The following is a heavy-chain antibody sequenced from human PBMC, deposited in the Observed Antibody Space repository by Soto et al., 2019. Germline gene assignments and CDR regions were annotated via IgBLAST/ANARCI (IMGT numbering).Heavy chain of an antibody. CDR3: AKDKIVVVVAANHDAFDI. Sequence: GVSLRLCCAAAGFTFSSYAMSWVRQAPGKGLEWVSAISGSGGRTYYADPVKGRFTISRDNSKNTLYVQMNSLRAEDTAVYYCAKDKIVVVVAANHDAFDIWGQGTMVTVSS. D-gene: IGHD2-15*01. CDR2: ISGSGGRT. CDR1: GFTFSSYA. V-gene: IGHV3-23*01. J-gene: IGHJ3*02.